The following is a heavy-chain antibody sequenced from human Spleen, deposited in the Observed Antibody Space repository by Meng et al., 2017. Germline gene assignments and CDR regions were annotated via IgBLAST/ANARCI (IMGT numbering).Heavy chain of an antibody. J-gene: IGHJ4*02. D-gene: IGHD4-11*01. CDR1: GGSLSNYC. V-gene: IGHV4-34*01. CDR3: ARGPTTMAHDFDY. CDR2: INHSRST. Sequence: GAVLLKLSVTLSPTVFSAGGSLSNYCWSWIRQPPGKGLELIGEINHSRSTNYTPSLESRATISVDTSQNNLSLKLSSVTAADSAVYYCARGPTTMAHDFDYWGQGTLVTVSS.